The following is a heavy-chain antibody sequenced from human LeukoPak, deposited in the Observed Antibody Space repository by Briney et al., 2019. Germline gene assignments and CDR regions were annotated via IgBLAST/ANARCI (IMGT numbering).Heavy chain of an antibody. J-gene: IGHJ2*01. Sequence: SETLSLTCTVSGDSISSSSYYWGWIRQPPGKGLEWIGSIYYSGSTYYNPSLKSRVTISVDTSKNQFSLKLSSVTAADTAVYYCARASVYYYGSGRFWYFDLWGRGTLVTVSS. D-gene: IGHD3-10*01. CDR3: ARASVYYYGSGRFWYFDL. CDR2: IYYSGST. V-gene: IGHV4-39*07. CDR1: GDSISSSSYY.